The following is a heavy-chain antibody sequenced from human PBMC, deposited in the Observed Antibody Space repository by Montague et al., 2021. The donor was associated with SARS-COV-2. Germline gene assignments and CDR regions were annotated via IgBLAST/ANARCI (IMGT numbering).Heavy chain of an antibody. V-gene: IGHV4-39*01. D-gene: IGHD1-26*01. CDR2: IYHTGST. J-gene: IGHJ4*01. CDR3: ANFYSGSYNY. CDR1: RGSLRLTCYH. Sequence: SETLSLTCTVSRGSLRLTCYHWGWIRQPPGKGLEWIGSIYHTGSTYYDPSLESRVTMSVDNSKNQFSLMLTSVTAADTAVYCCANFYSGSYNYWGHGSLVTVSS.